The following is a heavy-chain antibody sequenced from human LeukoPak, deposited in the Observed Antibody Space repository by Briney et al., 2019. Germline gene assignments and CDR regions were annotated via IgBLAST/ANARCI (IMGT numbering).Heavy chain of an antibody. CDR1: GYSISSGYY. CDR3: ARKSSGWRLSY. D-gene: IGHD6-19*01. Sequence: SETLSLTCTVSGYSISSGYYWGWIRQPPGKGLEWIGSIYHSGSTYYNPSLKSRVTISVDTSKNQFSLKLSSVTAADTAVYYCARKSSGWRLSYWGQGTLVTVSS. J-gene: IGHJ4*02. CDR2: IYHSGST. V-gene: IGHV4-38-2*02.